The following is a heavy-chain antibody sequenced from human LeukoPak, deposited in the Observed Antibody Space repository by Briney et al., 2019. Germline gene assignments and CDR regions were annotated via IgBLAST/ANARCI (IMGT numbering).Heavy chain of an antibody. D-gene: IGHD1-26*01. V-gene: IGHV1-69*05. CDR1: GGTFSSYA. Sequence: SVKVSCEASGGTFSSYAISWVRQAPGQGLEWMGGIIPIFGTANYAQKFQGRVTITTDESTSTAYMELSSLRSEDTAVYYCARVIMGATYFDYWGQGTLVTVSS. CDR2: IIPIFGTA. CDR3: ARVIMGATYFDY. J-gene: IGHJ4*02.